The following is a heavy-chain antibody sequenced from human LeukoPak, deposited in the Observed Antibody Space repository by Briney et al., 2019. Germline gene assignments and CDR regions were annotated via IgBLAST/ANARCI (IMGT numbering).Heavy chain of an antibody. CDR1: GYSFTSYW. CDR3: ARQPHCTEQKIPSNWFDP. Sequence: GESLKISCKGSGYSFTSYWIGWVRQMPGKGLEWMGIIYPGDSDTRYSPSFQGQVTISADKSISTAYLQWSSLKASDTAMYYCARQPHCTEQKIPSNWFDPWGQGTLVTVSS. CDR2: IYPGDSDT. V-gene: IGHV5-51*01. D-gene: IGHD2-8*02. J-gene: IGHJ5*02.